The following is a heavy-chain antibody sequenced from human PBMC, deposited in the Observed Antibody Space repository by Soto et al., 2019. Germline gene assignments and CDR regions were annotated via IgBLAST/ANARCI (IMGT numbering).Heavy chain of an antibody. Sequence: EVQLLESGGGLVQPGGSLRLSCAASGFTFSSYAMNWVRQAPGKGLEWVSVMSGSGGGSTFYADSVKGRFTISRDNSKNTLYLQMNSLRAEDTAVYYCAKDLGVVGATVRAFDIWGQGTMVTVSS. D-gene: IGHD1-26*01. CDR1: GFTFSSYA. CDR2: MSGSGGGST. J-gene: IGHJ3*02. V-gene: IGHV3-23*01. CDR3: AKDLGVVGATVRAFDI.